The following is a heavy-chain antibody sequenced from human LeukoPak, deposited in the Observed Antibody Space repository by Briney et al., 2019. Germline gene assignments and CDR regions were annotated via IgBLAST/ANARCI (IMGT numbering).Heavy chain of an antibody. CDR2: ISSSSSYI. CDR1: GFTFSSYS. D-gene: IGHD4-17*01. J-gene: IGHJ3*02. V-gene: IGHV3-21*01. CDR3: ARVFDYGDFKPDAFDI. Sequence: KTGGSLRLSCAASGFTFSSYSMNWVRQAPGKGLEWVSSISSSSSYIYYADSAKGRFTISRDNAKNSLYLQMNSLRAEDTAVYYCARVFDYGDFKPDAFDIWGQGTMVTVSS.